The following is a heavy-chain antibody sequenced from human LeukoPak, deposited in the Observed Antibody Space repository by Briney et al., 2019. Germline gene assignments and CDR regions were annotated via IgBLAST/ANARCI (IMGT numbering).Heavy chain of an antibody. Sequence: GGSLRLSCAASGFTVSNNYMSWVRQAPGKGLEWVSVIYSGGSTYYADSVKGRFTISRDTSKNTLSLQMNSLRAEDTAVYYCASHMTTKAYFDYWGQGTLVTVSS. J-gene: IGHJ4*02. CDR2: IYSGGST. V-gene: IGHV3-53*01. D-gene: IGHD4-17*01. CDR1: GFTVSNNY. CDR3: ASHMTTKAYFDY.